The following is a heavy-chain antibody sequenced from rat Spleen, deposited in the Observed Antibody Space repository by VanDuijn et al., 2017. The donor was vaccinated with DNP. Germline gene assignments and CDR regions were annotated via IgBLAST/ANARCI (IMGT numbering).Heavy chain of an antibody. CDR1: GFTFSDYY. CDR3: ATHSFTSGITTAFGS. Sequence: EVQLVESGGGLVQPGRSLKLSCAASGFTFSDYYMAWVRQAPTKGLEWVASVTYDGSRTFYRDSVKGRFTISRDNAKSTLYLQMDSLRSEDTAIYYCATHSFTSGITTAFGSWGQGTLVTVSS. D-gene: IGHD1-11*01. J-gene: IGHJ3*01. CDR2: VTYDGSRT. V-gene: IGHV5-7*01.